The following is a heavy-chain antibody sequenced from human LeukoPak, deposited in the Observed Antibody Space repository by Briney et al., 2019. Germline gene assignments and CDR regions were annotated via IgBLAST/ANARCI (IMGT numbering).Heavy chain of an antibody. D-gene: IGHD3-10*01. CDR3: ARGSMVRGVTGLYYYHMDV. J-gene: IGHJ6*03. CDR2: IYYSGST. V-gene: IGHV4-59*01. CDR1: GGSISSYY. Sequence: SETLSLTCTVSGGSISSYYWSWIRQPPGKGLEWIGYIYYSGSTNYNPSLKSRVTISVDTSKNQFSLKLSSVTAADTAVYYCARGSMVRGVTGLYYYHMDVWGEGTTVTVSS.